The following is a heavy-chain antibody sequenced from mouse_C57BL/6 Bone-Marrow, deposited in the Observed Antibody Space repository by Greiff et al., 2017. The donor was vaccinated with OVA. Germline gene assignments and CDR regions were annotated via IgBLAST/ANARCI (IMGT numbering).Heavy chain of an antibody. V-gene: IGHV3-6*01. CDR3: AKRDGYYFAWFAY. D-gene: IGHD2-3*01. Sequence: EVQLQESGPGLVKPSQSLSLTCSVTGYSITSGYYWNWIRQFPGNKLEWMGYISYDGSNNYNPSLKNRISITRDTSKNQFFLKLKSVTTEDTATYYCAKRDGYYFAWFAYWGQGTLVTVSA. J-gene: IGHJ3*01. CDR1: GYSITSGYY. CDR2: ISYDGSN.